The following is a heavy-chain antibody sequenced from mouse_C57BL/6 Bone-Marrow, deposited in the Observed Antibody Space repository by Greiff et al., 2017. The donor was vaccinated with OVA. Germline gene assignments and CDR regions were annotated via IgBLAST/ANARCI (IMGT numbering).Heavy chain of an antibody. CDR1: GFTFSDYG. CDR2: ISSGSSTI. Sequence: EVMLVESGGGLVKPGGSLKLSCAASGFTFSDYGMHWVRQAPEKGLEWVAYISSGSSTIYYADTVKGRFTISRENAKNTLFLQMTSLRSEDTAMYYCARNYYSYFDYWGQGTTLTVSS. J-gene: IGHJ2*01. CDR3: ARNYYSYFDY. V-gene: IGHV5-17*01. D-gene: IGHD2-12*01.